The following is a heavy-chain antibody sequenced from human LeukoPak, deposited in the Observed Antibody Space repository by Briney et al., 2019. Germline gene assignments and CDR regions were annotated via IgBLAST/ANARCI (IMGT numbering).Heavy chain of an antibody. CDR2: ISSNGGST. D-gene: IGHD3-10*01. V-gene: IGHV3-64D*06. CDR1: GFTFSSYA. CDR3: VKDTRVRGVPYYGMDV. Sequence: GGSLRLSCSASGFTFSSYAMHWVRQAPGKGLEYVSAISSNGGSTYYADSVKGRFTISRDNSKNTLYLQMSSLRAKDTAVYYCVKDTRVRGVPYYGMDVWGKGTTVTVSS. J-gene: IGHJ6*04.